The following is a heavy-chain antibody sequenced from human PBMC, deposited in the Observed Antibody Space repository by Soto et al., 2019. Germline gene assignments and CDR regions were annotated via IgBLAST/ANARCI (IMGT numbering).Heavy chain of an antibody. D-gene: IGHD1-1*01. CDR2: INPKSGGT. CDR3: ARDLFPAEKNWNDAYNYFDP. CDR1: GYSFTDYH. J-gene: IGHJ5*02. V-gene: IGHV1-2*04. Sequence: ASVKVSCKASGYSFTDYHIHWVRQAPGQGLEWLGRINPKSGGTSTARKFQGWVTMTRDTSISTVYMDFTRLTSADTAIYYCARDLFPAEKNWNDAYNYFDPWGQGTLVIVSA.